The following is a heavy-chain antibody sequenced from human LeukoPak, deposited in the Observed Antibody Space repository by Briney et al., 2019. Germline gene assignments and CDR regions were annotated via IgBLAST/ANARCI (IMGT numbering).Heavy chain of an antibody. J-gene: IGHJ4*02. CDR3: ATYYDSRGYDFDY. CDR1: GFTFSSYG. CDR2: IRYDGSNK. Sequence: PGGSLRLSCAASGFTFSSYGMHWVRQAPGKGLEWVALIRYDGSNKYYADSVKGRFTISRDNAKNSLFLQMNSLRAEDTAVYYCATYYDSRGYDFDYWGQGTLVTVSS. V-gene: IGHV3-30*02. D-gene: IGHD3-22*01.